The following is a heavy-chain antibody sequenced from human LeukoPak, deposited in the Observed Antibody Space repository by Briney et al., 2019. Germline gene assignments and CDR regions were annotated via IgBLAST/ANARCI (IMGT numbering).Heavy chain of an antibody. CDR1: GYTFTDYY. Sequence: GASVKVSCKASGYTFTDYYIQWVRQAPGQGLEWMGRINPKNGATNYAQKFQGRVTMTRATSMSRAYMELSRLRSDETAVYYCARGYPYGKFDYWGQGTLATVSS. V-gene: IGHV1-2*06. J-gene: IGHJ4*02. D-gene: IGHD5-18*01. CDR3: ARGYPYGKFDY. CDR2: INPKNGAT.